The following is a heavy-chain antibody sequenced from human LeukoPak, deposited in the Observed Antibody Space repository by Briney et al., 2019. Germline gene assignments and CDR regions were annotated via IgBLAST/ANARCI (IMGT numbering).Heavy chain of an antibody. CDR1: GFTFSSYA. CDR2: ISGSGGST. V-gene: IGHV3-23*01. D-gene: IGHD3-3*01. Sequence: SGGSLRLSCAASGFTFSSYAMSWVRQAPGKGLEWVSAISGSGGSTHYADSVKGRFTISRDNSKNTLYLQMNSLRAEDTAVYYCAKHLDYDFWSGYDYWGQGTLVTVSS. J-gene: IGHJ4*02. CDR3: AKHLDYDFWSGYDY.